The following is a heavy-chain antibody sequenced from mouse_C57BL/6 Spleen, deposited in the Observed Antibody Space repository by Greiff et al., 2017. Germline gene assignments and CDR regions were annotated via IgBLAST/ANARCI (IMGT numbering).Heavy chain of an antibody. V-gene: IGHV1-80*01. CDR1: GYAFSSYW. CDR2: IYPGDGDT. Sequence: QVQLKQSGAELVKPGASVKISCKASGYAFSSYWMNWVKQRPGKGLEWIGQIYPGDGDTNYNGKFKGKATLTADKSSSTAYMQLSSLTSEDSAVYFCARRQGYGYYSFDYWGQGTTLTVSS. CDR3: ARRQGYGYYSFDY. J-gene: IGHJ2*01. D-gene: IGHD2-3*01.